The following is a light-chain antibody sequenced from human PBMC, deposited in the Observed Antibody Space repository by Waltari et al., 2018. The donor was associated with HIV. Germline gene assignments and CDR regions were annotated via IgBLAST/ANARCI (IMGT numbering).Light chain of an antibody. J-gene: IGLJ2*01. CDR3: SSYAASGSVI. Sequence: QSALTQPASVSGSPGQSVTISCTGTSSNVGGYNLVSWYQQHPDNAPKLVIFDANTRPSGSSNRFSASKSGNTASLTISGRQADDEAHYYCSSYAASGSVIFGGGTNLTVL. CDR2: DAN. CDR1: SSNVGGYNL. V-gene: IGLV2-23*01.